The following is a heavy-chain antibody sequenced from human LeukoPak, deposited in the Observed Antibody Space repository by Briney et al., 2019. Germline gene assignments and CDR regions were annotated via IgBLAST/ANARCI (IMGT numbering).Heavy chain of an antibody. CDR3: ARPRIGTHAYDSGAFDI. D-gene: IGHD2-21*01. Sequence: GGSLRLSCAASGFTFSTHDVNWVRQAPGKGLEWVSFINSRSSTIYYADSVKGRFTISRDNAKNSLYLQMNSLRAEDTAVYYCARPRIGTHAYDSGAFDIWGQGTMVTVSS. V-gene: IGHV3-48*04. CDR1: GFTFSTHD. J-gene: IGHJ3*02. CDR2: INSRSSTI.